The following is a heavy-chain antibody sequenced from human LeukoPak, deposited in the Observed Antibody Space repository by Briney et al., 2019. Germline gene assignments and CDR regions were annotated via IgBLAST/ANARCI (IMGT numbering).Heavy chain of an antibody. V-gene: IGHV4-59*01. CDR1: GGSISSYY. D-gene: IGHD6-19*01. CDR3: ARGPPYSSGWYREIAFDI. J-gene: IGHJ3*02. Sequence: PSETLSVTCTVSGGSISSYYWSWIRQPPGNGLEWIGYIYYSGSTNYNPSLKSRVTISVDTSKNQFSLKLSSVTAADTAVYYCARGPPYSSGWYREIAFDIWGQGTMVTVSS. CDR2: IYYSGST.